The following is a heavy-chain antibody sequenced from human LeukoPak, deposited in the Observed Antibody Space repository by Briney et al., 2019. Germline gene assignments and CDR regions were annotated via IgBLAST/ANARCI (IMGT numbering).Heavy chain of an antibody. J-gene: IGHJ4*02. Sequence: ASVKVSCKASGYTFTSYAMHWVRQAPGQRLEWMGWINAGNGNTKYSQKFQGRVTITRDTSASTAYMELRSLRSDDTAVYYCARDRYGSGSFDYWGQGTLVTVSS. CDR2: INAGNGNT. V-gene: IGHV1-3*01. D-gene: IGHD3-10*01. CDR3: ARDRYGSGSFDY. CDR1: GYTFTSYA.